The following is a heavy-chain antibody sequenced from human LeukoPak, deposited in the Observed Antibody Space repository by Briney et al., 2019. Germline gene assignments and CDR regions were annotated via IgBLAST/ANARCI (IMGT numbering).Heavy chain of an antibody. D-gene: IGHD4-11*01. CDR2: INPNSGGT. CDR1: GYTFTGYY. CDR3: ARAQLYSNYLSCDY. Sequence: ASVKVSCKASGYTFTGYYMHWVRQAPGQGLEWMGWINPNSGGTNYAQKFQGRVTMTRDTSISTAYMELSRLRSDDTAVYYCARAQLYSNYLSCDYWGQGTLVTVSS. J-gene: IGHJ4*02. V-gene: IGHV1-2*02.